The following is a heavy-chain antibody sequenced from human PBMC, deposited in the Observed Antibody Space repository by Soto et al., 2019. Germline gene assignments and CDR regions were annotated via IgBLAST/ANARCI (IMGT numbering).Heavy chain of an antibody. J-gene: IGHJ3*02. D-gene: IGHD1-20*01. V-gene: IGHV3-15*01. CDR3: TTGITGTPRVHAFDI. Sequence: GGSLRLSCAASGFTFSNAWMSWVRQAPGKGLEWVGRIKSKTDGGTTDYAAPVKGRFTISRDDSKNTLYLQMNSLKTEDTAVYYCTTGITGTPRVHAFDIWGQGTMVTVSS. CDR1: GFTFSNAW. CDR2: IKSKTDGGTT.